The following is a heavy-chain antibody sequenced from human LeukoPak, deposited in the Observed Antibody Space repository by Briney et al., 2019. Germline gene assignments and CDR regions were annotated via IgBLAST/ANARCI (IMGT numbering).Heavy chain of an antibody. CDR3: AKAVGRISWSFDY. D-gene: IGHD6-13*01. Sequence: GGSLRLSCEASGFTFNTYAMHWVRQPPGKGLEWVALISYDGSDKIYTDSVKGRFTFSRDNSESTLYLQMDSLRGDDAAVYYCAKAVGRISWSFDYWGQGALVTVSS. V-gene: IGHV3-30*18. CDR2: ISYDGSDK. J-gene: IGHJ4*02. CDR1: GFTFNTYA.